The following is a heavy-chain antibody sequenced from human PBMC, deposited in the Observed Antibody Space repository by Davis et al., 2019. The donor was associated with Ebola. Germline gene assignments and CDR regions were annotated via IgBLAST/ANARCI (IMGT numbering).Heavy chain of an antibody. CDR1: GYTFSSYG. CDR2: ISAYNGNT. D-gene: IGHD3-3*01. CDR3: ARMPFWSGYLYCFEY. Sequence: ASVKVSCKASGYTFSSYGITWVRQAPGQGLEWMGWISAYNGNTKYAQKFQGRVTMTRDTSTSTAYMELRSLRSDDTAVYYCARMPFWSGYLYCFEYWGQGTQVTVSS. V-gene: IGHV1-18*04. J-gene: IGHJ4*02.